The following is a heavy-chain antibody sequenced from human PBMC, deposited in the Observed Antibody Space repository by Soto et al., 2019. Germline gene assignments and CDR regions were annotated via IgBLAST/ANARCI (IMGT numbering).Heavy chain of an antibody. CDR3: AKERGKGSSWDYPGYYYYGMDV. Sequence: GGSLRLSCAASGFTFSSYAMSWVRQAPGKGLEWVSAISGSGGSTYYADSVKGRFTISRDNSKNTLYLQMNSLRAEDTAVYYCAKERGKGSSWDYPGYYYYGMDVWGQGTTVTVSS. CDR2: ISGSGGST. CDR1: GFTFSSYA. V-gene: IGHV3-23*01. J-gene: IGHJ6*02. D-gene: IGHD6-13*01.